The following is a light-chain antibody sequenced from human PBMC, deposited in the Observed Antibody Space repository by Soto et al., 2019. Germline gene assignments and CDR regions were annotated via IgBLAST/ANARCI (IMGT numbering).Light chain of an antibody. CDR1: QSISIY. V-gene: IGKV1-39*01. CDR2: GAS. Sequence: DIQMTQSPSSLSATVGDRVTITCRASQSISIYLNWYQKKPGKAPELLIFGASTLQSGVPSRFGGSGSGTDFTLTISSLQPEDIATYYCQQSDSTPYTFGQGTKLEIK. J-gene: IGKJ2*01. CDR3: QQSDSTPYT.